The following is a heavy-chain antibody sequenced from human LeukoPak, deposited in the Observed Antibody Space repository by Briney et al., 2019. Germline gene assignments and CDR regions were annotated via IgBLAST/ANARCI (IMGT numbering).Heavy chain of an antibody. CDR3: ARYYYDSSGYLDY. Sequence: GGSLGLSCAASGFTFSSYGMHWVRQAPGKGLEWVAFIRYDGSNKYYADSVKGRFTISRDNSKNTLYLQMNSLRAEDTAVYYCARYYYDSSGYLDYWGQGTLVTVSS. CDR1: GFTFSSYG. V-gene: IGHV3-30*02. CDR2: IRYDGSNK. J-gene: IGHJ4*02. D-gene: IGHD3-22*01.